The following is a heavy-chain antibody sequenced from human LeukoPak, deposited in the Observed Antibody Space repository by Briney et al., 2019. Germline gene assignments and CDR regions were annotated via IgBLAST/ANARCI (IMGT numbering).Heavy chain of an antibody. V-gene: IGHV1-18*01. J-gene: IGHJ4*02. CDR1: GYTFTSYG. D-gene: IGHD3-10*01. Sequence: ASVKVSCKASGYTFTSYGISWVRQAPGQGLEWMGWISAYNGNTNYAQKLQGRVTMTTDTSTSTAYMELRSLRSDDTAVYYCASHSYYYGSGSYDYWGQGTLVTVSS. CDR2: ISAYNGNT. CDR3: ASHSYYYGSGSYDY.